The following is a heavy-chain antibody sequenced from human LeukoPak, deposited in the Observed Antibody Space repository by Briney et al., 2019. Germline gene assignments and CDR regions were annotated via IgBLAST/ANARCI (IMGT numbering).Heavy chain of an antibody. D-gene: IGHD3-10*01. CDR3: ARSPPLWFGEFPQGYYFDY. CDR1: GGSISSGDYY. V-gene: IGHV4-30-4*08. CDR2: IYYSGST. Sequence: SETLSLTCTVSGGSISSGDYYWSWIRQPPGNGLEWIGYIYYSGSTYYNPSLKSRVTISVDTSKNQFSLKLSSVTAADTAVYYCARSPPLWFGEFPQGYYFDYWGQGTLVTVSS. J-gene: IGHJ4*02.